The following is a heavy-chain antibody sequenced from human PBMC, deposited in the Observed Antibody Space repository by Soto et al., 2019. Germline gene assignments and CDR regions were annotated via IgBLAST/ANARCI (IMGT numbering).Heavy chain of an antibody. D-gene: IGHD3-22*01. CDR3: TGAYYDIIGYSLDP. Sequence: SETLSLTCSVSGGSISRGCWTWIRQPPGKGLEWIGYIYYGGSINYNPSLKSRVIISVDTAKNQFSLRLSSVTAADTAVYYCTGAYYDIIGYSLDPWGQGTSVTVSS. J-gene: IGHJ5*02. V-gene: IGHV4-59*01. CDR2: IYYGGSI. CDR1: GGSISRGC.